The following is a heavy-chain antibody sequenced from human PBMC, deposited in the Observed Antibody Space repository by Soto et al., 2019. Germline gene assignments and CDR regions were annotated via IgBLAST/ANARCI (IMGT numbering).Heavy chain of an antibody. CDR1: GFTFSSYG. V-gene: IGHV3-30*18. CDR2: ISYDGSNK. CDR3: AKGGDVVVVAASY. D-gene: IGHD2-15*01. J-gene: IGHJ4*02. Sequence: QVQLVESGGGVVQPGRSLRLSCAASGFTFSSYGMHWVRQAPGKGLEWVAVISYDGSNKYYADSVKGRFTISRDNSKNTLYLQMNSLRAEDTAVHYCAKGGDVVVVAASYWGQGTLVTVSS.